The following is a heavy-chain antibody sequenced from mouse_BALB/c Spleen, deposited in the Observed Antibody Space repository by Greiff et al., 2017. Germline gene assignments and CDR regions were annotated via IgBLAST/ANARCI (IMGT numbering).Heavy chain of an antibody. CDR1: GYTFTSYW. J-gene: IGHJ1*01. CDR2: IYPGNSDT. D-gene: IGHD1-1*01. CDR3: TRVITTVDWYFDV. Sequence: EVQLQQSGTVLARPGASVKMSCKASGYTFTSYWMHWVKQRPGQGLEWIGAIYPGNSDTSYNQKFKGKAKLTAVTSTSTAYMELSSLTNEDSAVYYCTRVITTVDWYFDVWGAGTTVTVSS. V-gene: IGHV1-5*01.